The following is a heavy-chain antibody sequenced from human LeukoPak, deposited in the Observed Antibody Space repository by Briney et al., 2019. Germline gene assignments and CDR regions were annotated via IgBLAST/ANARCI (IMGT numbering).Heavy chain of an antibody. J-gene: IGHJ4*02. CDR3: ARNGEMIGPWYEDY. V-gene: IGHV1-18*01. CDR1: GYTFTSYG. Sequence: ASVKVSCKASGYTFTSYGISWVRQAPGQGLEWMGWISAYNGNTNYARKLQGRVTMTTDTSTSTAYMELRSLRSDDTAVYYCARNGEMIGPWYEDYWGQGTLVTVSS. CDR2: ISAYNGNT. D-gene: IGHD3-10*01.